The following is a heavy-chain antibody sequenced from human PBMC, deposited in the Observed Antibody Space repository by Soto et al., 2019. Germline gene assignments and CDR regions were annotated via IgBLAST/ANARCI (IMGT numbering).Heavy chain of an antibody. CDR1: GFDFSNYD. CDR3: ARRNTPLDAFDV. J-gene: IGHJ3*01. CDR2: IGTAGDT. Sequence: EVPLEEFGGGSVQPGESLRLSCAASGFDFSNYDMLWVRQVAGKGLEWVSIIGTAGDTYYPDSLKGRFTIFREDAKNSLFLQMNTLRTGDTAVYFCARRNTPLDAFDVWGQGTMVTVSS. V-gene: IGHV3-13*01.